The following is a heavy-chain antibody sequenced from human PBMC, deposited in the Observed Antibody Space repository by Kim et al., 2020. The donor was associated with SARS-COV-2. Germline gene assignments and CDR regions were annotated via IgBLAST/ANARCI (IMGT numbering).Heavy chain of an antibody. CDR1: GGSISSSNW. CDR2: IYHSGST. D-gene: IGHD3-10*01. CDR3: ARKAAWFGEPYGMDV. J-gene: IGHJ6*02. V-gene: IGHV4-4*02. Sequence: SETLSLTCAVSGGSISSSNWWSWVRQPPGKGLEWIGEIYHSGSTNYNPSLKSRVTISVDKSKNQFSLKLSSVTAADTAVYYCARKAAWFGEPYGMDVWGQGTTVTVSS.